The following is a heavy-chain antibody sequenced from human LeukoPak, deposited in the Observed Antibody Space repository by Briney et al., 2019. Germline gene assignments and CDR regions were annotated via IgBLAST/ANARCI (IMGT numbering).Heavy chain of an antibody. CDR3: ARGDCSSTSCYFSWFDP. D-gene: IGHD2-2*01. V-gene: IGHV4-34*01. CDR1: GGSFSGYH. J-gene: IGHJ5*02. CDR2: INHSGST. Sequence: PSETLSLTCAVYGGSFSGYHWSWIRQPPGKGLEWIGEINHSGSTNYNPSLKSRVTISVDTSKNQFSLKLSSVTAADTAVYYCARGDCSSTSCYFSWFDPWGQGTLVTVSS.